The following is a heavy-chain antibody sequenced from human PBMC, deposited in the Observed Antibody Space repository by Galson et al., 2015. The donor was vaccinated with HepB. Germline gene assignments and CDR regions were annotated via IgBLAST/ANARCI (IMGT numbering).Heavy chain of an antibody. V-gene: IGHV3-74*01. CDR1: GFTFSSYW. CDR2: INSDGRST. J-gene: IGHJ1*01. Sequence: SLRLSCAASGFTFSSYWMHWVRQAPGKGLVWVSHINSDGRSTTYADSVKGRFTISRDNAKNTLYLQMNSLRSDDTAVYYCARGPWFGELTGILVLQHWGQGTLVAVSS. CDR3: ARGPWFGELTGILVLQH. D-gene: IGHD3-10*01.